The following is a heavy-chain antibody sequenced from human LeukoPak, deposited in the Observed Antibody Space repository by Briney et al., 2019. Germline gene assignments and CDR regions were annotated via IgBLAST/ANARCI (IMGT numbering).Heavy chain of an antibody. V-gene: IGHV1-2*02. J-gene: IGHJ5*02. Sequence: ASEKVSCKASGYTFTGYYMHWVRQAPGQGLEWMGWINPNSGGTNYAQKFQGRVTMTRDTSISTAYMELSRLRSDDTAVYYCARDSRVRAAPSGWFDPWGQGTLVTVSS. D-gene: IGHD1-26*01. CDR1: GYTFTGYY. CDR3: ARDSRVRAAPSGWFDP. CDR2: INPNSGGT.